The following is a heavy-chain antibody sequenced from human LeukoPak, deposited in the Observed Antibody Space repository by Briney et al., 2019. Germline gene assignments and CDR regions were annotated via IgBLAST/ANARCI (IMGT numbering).Heavy chain of an antibody. Sequence: GGSLRLSCAASGFTFSSYGMHWVRQAPGKGLEWVAVISYDGSNKYYADSVKGRFTISRDNSKNTLYLQMNSLRAEDTAVYYCASQRGLHGSYFSLDYWGQGTLVTVSS. J-gene: IGHJ4*02. D-gene: IGHD1-26*01. V-gene: IGHV3-30*03. CDR1: GFTFSSYG. CDR2: ISYDGSNK. CDR3: ASQRGLHGSYFSLDY.